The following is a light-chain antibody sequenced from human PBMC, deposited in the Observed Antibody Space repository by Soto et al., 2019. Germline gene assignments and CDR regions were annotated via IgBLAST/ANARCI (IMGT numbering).Light chain of an antibody. CDR2: AAS. V-gene: IGKV1-9*01. Sequence: IQLTQSPSSLSASVGDRVTITCRASQGISSYLAWYQQKPGKAPKLLIYAASTLQSGVPSRFSGSESGTDFTLTISSLQPEDFATYYCQQLNSYPPGTFGQGTKLEIK. CDR1: QGISSY. J-gene: IGKJ2*01. CDR3: QQLNSYPPGT.